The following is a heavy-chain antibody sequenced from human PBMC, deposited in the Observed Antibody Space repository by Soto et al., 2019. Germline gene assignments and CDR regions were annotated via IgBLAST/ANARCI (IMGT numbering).Heavy chain of an antibody. Sequence: VVPQRLSCASSGFTFSSYAMSWVRPNPGKGLEWVSAISGSGGSTYYADSVKGRFTISRDNSKNTLYLQMNSLRAEDTAVYYCARIAYCSSTSCYFYFDYWGQGTLVTVSS. D-gene: IGHD2-2*01. CDR3: ARIAYCSSTSCYFYFDY. CDR2: ISGSGGST. V-gene: IGHV3-23*01. CDR1: GFTFSSYA. J-gene: IGHJ4*02.